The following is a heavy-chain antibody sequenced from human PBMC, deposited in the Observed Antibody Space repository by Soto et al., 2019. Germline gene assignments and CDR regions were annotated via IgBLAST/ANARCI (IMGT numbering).Heavy chain of an antibody. Sequence: GGSLRLSCAASGFTFSSSSMNWVRQAPGKGLEWVSSISSSSSYIYYADSVKGRFTISRDNAKNSLYLQMNSLRAEDTAVYYCARITMVRGVIKDYYYYYGMDVWGQGTTVTVSS. CDR2: ISSSSSYI. V-gene: IGHV3-21*01. CDR1: GFTFSSSS. CDR3: ARITMVRGVIKDYYYYYGMDV. D-gene: IGHD3-10*01. J-gene: IGHJ6*02.